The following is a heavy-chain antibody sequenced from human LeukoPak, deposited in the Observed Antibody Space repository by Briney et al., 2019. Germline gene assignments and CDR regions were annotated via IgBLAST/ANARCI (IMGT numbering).Heavy chain of an antibody. CDR3: GRYCSSTSCYGYNWFDP. Sequence: SETLSLTCTVSGGSISSGGYYWSWIRQHQGKGLEWFGYIYSSGSTYYNPSLKSRVTISVDTSKNQFSLKLSSVTAADTAVYYCGRYCSSTSCYGYNWFDPWGQGTLVTVSS. V-gene: IGHV4-31*03. CDR2: IYSSGST. J-gene: IGHJ5*02. D-gene: IGHD2-2*01. CDR1: GGSISSGGYY.